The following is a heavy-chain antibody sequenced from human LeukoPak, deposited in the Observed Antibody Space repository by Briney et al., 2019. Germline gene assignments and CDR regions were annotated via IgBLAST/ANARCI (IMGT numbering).Heavy chain of an antibody. CDR3: AKGMDSNGYYGDAFDI. J-gene: IGHJ3*02. Sequence: GRSLRLSCAASGFTFSSYAMHWVRQAPGKGLEWVAVISYDGSNKYYADSVKGRFTISRDNAKNSLYLQMNSLRAEDTALYYCAKGMDSNGYYGDAFDIWGQGTMVTVSS. V-gene: IGHV3-30-3*01. CDR1: GFTFSSYA. D-gene: IGHD3-22*01. CDR2: ISYDGSNK.